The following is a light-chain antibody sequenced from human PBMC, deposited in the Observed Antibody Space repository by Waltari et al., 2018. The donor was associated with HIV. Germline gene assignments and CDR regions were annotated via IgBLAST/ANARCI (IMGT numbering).Light chain of an antibody. CDR2: EVS. CDR3: SSFAATHKL. J-gene: IGLJ2*01. Sequence: QSALTQSPSASGSPGHSVTITCTGANGDISAYNYVSWYQQHSNRPPKLIIFEVSKRPSGVPDRFSGSKSGNTASLFVSGLQPEDEATYFCSSFAATHKLFGGGTKLTVL. V-gene: IGLV2-8*01. CDR1: NGDISAYNY.